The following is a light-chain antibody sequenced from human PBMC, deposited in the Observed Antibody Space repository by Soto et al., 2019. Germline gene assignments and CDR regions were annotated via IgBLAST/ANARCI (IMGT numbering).Light chain of an antibody. CDR2: WAS. CDR3: QQYHSTPLT. CDR1: QSVLYSSKNKNF. V-gene: IGKV4-1*01. J-gene: IGKJ4*01. Sequence: DIVMTQSPDSLAVSLGERATMNCKSSQSVLYSSKNKNFLAWYQQKPGQPPKLLIYWASTRESGVPDRFSGSGSETDFTLTISSLQAEDVAVYYCQQYHSTPLTFGGGTKVEIK.